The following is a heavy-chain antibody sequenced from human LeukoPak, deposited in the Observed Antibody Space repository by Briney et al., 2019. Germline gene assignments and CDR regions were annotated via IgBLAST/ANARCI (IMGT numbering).Heavy chain of an antibody. CDR1: GFTFTTYA. J-gene: IGHJ4*02. Sequence: GGSLRLSCAASGFTFTTYAMSWVRQAPGKGLEWVSGIDGSGGSIYYADSAKGRFTISRDNSRSTLDLQMNSLRAEDTAVYYCVKDYCGGGRCNEIPIDYWGQGTLVTVSS. CDR3: VKDYCGGGRCNEIPIDY. CDR2: IDGSGGSI. D-gene: IGHD2-15*01. V-gene: IGHV3-23*01.